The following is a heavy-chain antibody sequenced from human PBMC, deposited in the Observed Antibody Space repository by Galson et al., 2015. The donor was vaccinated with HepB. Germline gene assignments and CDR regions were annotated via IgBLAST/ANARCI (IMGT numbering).Heavy chain of an antibody. V-gene: IGHV3-7*03. CDR3: ARVIPGTIDL. J-gene: IGHJ5*02. Sequence: SLRLSCAASGFTFSGYSMTWVRQAPGKGLAWVANIDPDGSEKHYVDSVKGRFTVSRDNAENSLYLQMNTLRAEDTAVYYCARVIPGTIDLWGQGILVTVSS. D-gene: IGHD1-1*01. CDR1: GFTFSGYS. CDR2: IDPDGSEK.